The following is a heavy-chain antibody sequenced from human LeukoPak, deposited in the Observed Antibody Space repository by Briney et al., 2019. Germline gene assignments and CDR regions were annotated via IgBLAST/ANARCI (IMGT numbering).Heavy chain of an antibody. V-gene: IGHV3-21*01. D-gene: IGHD6-19*01. CDR3: ARGPKKGKGYSSGWFGGAFDI. CDR2: ISSSSSYI. J-gene: IGHJ3*02. Sequence: PGGSLRLSCAASGFTFSSYSMNWVRQAPGKGLGWVSSISSSSSYIYYADSVKGRFTISRDNAKNSLYLQMNSLRAEDTAVYYCARGPKKGKGYSSGWFGGAFDIWGQGTMVTVSS. CDR1: GFTFSSYS.